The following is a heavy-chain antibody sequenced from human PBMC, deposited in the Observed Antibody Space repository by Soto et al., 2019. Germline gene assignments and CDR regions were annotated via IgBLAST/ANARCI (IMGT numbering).Heavy chain of an antibody. CDR1: GFTFRAYY. Sequence: QVQLVQSGAEVKKPGASVKVSCKASGFTFRAYYIYWVRQAPGQGLEWIGWINPNSGGTNNAQKFQGRVTMTRDTSTSTVYMELSALISDDTAVYYCARSLLDEYSSSWRSAYYGMDVWGQGTTVTVSS. V-gene: IGHV1-2*02. CDR2: INPNSGGT. J-gene: IGHJ6*02. D-gene: IGHD6-13*01. CDR3: ARSLLDEYSSSWRSAYYGMDV.